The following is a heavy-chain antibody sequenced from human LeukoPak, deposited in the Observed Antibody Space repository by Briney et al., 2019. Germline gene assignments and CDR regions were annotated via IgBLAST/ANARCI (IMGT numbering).Heavy chain of an antibody. D-gene: IGHD1/OR15-1a*01. CDR2: IFPGDSDT. V-gene: IGHV5-51*01. Sequence: GESLKFSCKGFGYSFTTHWVGWVRPMRGQGLEWMGIIFPGDSDTAYSPSFQGHVTISADKSISTAFLQWSSLKASDSAMYYCASSESQTKFDYWGQGTLVTVSS. J-gene: IGHJ4*02. CDR3: ASSESQTKFDY. CDR1: GYSFTTHW.